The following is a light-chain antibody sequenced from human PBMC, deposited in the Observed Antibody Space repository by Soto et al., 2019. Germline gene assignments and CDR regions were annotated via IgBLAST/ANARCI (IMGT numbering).Light chain of an antibody. CDR3: QQYGSSPLWT. Sequence: EIVLTQSPGTLSLSPGERATLSCRASQSVTSSYLAWYQQKPGQAPRLLIYGPSSRATGIPDRVSGSGSGTDCTRTISSREPEDFAVYYCQQYGSSPLWTFGQGTKVECK. J-gene: IGKJ1*01. CDR1: QSVTSSY. V-gene: IGKV3-20*01. CDR2: GPS.